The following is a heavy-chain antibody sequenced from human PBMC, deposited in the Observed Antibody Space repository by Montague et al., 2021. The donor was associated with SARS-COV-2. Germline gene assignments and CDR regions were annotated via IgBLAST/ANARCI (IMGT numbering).Heavy chain of an antibody. V-gene: IGHV3-23*01. J-gene: IGHJ3*02. CDR2: ISGSGGTT. CDR1: GLTFSNYA. CDR3: ANPKGAFDI. Sequence: SRRLSCAASGLTFSNYAMSWVRQAPGKGPECVSGISGSGGTTYYADPVKGRFTISRDNSKNTPYLQMNSLRAEDTAVYYCANPKGAFDIWGQGTMVTVSS.